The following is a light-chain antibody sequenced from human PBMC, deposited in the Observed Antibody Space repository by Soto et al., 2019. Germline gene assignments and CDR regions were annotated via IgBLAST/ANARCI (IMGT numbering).Light chain of an antibody. CDR1: NSDIGAYDY. V-gene: IGLV2-14*03. CDR3: SSFTGSTTWV. J-gene: IGLJ3*02. Sequence: QSALTQSASVSGSPGQSITISCTGTNSDIGAYDYVSWYQQHPGKAPKLLIYDVSKRPSGLSNRFSGSKSGNTASLTISGLLTEDEADYYCSSFTGSTTWVFGGGTLLTVL. CDR2: DVS.